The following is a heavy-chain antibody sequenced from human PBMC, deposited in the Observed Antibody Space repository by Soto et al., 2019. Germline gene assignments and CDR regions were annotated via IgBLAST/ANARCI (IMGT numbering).Heavy chain of an antibody. D-gene: IGHD2-15*01. CDR3: AGATPTGNPHPFDP. J-gene: IGHJ5*02. CDR2: IIPILGIA. Sequence: QVQLVQSGAGVKKPGSSVKVSCKASGGTFSSYTISWVRQAPGQGLEWMGRIIPILGIANYAQKFQGRVTITADKSTSTAYMELSSLRSEDTAVYYGAGATPTGNPHPFDPWGQGTLVTVSS. V-gene: IGHV1-69*02. CDR1: GGTFSSYT.